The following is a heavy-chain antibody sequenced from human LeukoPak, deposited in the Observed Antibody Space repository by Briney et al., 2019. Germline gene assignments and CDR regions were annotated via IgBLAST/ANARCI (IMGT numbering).Heavy chain of an antibody. CDR3: ARERYSSSWYWFDY. CDR2: INHSGST. J-gene: IGHJ4*02. V-gene: IGHV4-34*01. D-gene: IGHD6-13*01. Sequence: SETLSLTCAVYGGSFSGYYWSWIRQPPGKGLEWIGEINHSGSTNYNPSLKSRVTISVDTSKNQFSLKLSSVTAADAAVYYCARERYSSSWYWFDYWGQGTLVTVSS. CDR1: GGSFSGYY.